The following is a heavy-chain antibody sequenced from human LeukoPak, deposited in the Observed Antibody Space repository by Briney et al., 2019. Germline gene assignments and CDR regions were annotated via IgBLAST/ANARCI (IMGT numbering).Heavy chain of an antibody. D-gene: IGHD2-2*02. Sequence: GGGLGLSCAAPGFTFCSDWMRWGRQAPGKGRGGVANIKQDGSEKYYVDSVKGRFTISRDNAKNSLYLQMNSLRAEDTAVYYCARARRGYTDYWGQGTLVTVSS. CDR3: ARARRGYTDY. V-gene: IGHV3-7*01. J-gene: IGHJ4*02. CDR2: IKQDGSEK. CDR1: GFTFCSDW.